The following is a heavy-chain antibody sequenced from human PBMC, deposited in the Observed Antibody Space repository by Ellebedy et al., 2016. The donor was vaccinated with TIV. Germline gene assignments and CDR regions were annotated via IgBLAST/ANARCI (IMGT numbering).Heavy chain of an antibody. V-gene: IGHV4-39*07. J-gene: IGHJ6*02. CDR1: GGSISSSSYY. D-gene: IGHD3-10*01. CDR2: IYYSGST. Sequence: SETLSLXCTVSGGSISSSSYYWGWIRQPPGKGLEWIGSIYYSGSTYYNPSLKSRVTISVDTSKNQFSLKLSSVTAADTAVYYCARASYGSGSYKYYYGMDVWGQGTTVTVSS. CDR3: ARASYGSGSYKYYYGMDV.